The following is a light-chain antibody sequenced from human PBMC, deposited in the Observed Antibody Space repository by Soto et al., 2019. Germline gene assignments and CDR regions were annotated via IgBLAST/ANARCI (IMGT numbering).Light chain of an antibody. Sequence: QSVLTQPASVSGSPGQSITISCTGTSSDVGGYNYVSWYQQHPGKAPKLMIYDVSNRPSGVSNRFSGSKSGNTASLTISGLQAEDGADYYRGPITSRNPILFGGGT. V-gene: IGLV2-14*01. CDR2: DVS. CDR1: SSDVGGYNY. J-gene: IGLJ2*01. CDR3: GPITSRNPIL.